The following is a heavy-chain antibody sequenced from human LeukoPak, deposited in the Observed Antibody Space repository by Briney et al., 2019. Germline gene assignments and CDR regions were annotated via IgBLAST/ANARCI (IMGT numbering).Heavy chain of an antibody. V-gene: IGHV4-30-4*01. D-gene: IGHD3-10*01. Sequence: SETLSLTCTVSGGSISSADYYWSWIRQPPGKGLEWIGYIYYSGSTSYNPSLKSRVTISVDTSKKQFSLKLSSVTAADTAVYYCARLKRDSRMVRGAHTNWYFDLWGRGTLVTVSS. CDR3: ARLKRDSRMVRGAHTNWYFDL. CDR2: IYYSGST. J-gene: IGHJ2*01. CDR1: GGSISSADYY.